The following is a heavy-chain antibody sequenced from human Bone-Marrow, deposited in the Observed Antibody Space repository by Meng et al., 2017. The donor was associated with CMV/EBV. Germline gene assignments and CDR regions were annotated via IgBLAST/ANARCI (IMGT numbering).Heavy chain of an antibody. Sequence: SGTLSLTCAVYGGSFSGYYWSWIRQPPGKGLEWIGEINHSGSTNYNPSLKSRVTISVDTSKNQFSLKLSSVTAADTAVYYCARGRGCSSTSCSVGTSEFDYWGQGTLVTVSS. D-gene: IGHD2-2*01. CDR3: ARGRGCSSTSCSVGTSEFDY. J-gene: IGHJ4*02. V-gene: IGHV4-34*01. CDR2: INHSGST. CDR1: GGSFSGYY.